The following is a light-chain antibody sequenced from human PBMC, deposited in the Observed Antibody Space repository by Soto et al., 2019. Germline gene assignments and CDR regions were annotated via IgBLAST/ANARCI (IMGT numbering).Light chain of an antibody. CDR2: NSP. Sequence: IVLTQSPATLSLSPGDSSTLDCTASQDVXILFGWCKWKPCQAPRLIPXNSPQRGTGILARFTGSGSGRDFTLTISSLSPEYFAFSYCQQRYKWPTLTFGGGTKVDI. CDR1: QDVXIL. V-gene: IGKV3-11*02. J-gene: IGKJ4*01. CDR3: QQRYKWPTLT.